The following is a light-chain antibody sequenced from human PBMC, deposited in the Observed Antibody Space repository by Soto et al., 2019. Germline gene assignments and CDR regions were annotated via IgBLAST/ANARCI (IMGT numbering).Light chain of an antibody. CDR2: SVS. Sequence: IEMTQYPSTVSASVGARVTITCRASQRVYNWLAWYQQKPGKAPKLLISSVSTLESGVPSRVSGSGSGTEFTLAISSLQPEDLGTYYCQQYNSYLSFGPGTKVEI. CDR3: QQYNSYLS. CDR1: QRVYNW. V-gene: IGKV1-5*01. J-gene: IGKJ3*01.